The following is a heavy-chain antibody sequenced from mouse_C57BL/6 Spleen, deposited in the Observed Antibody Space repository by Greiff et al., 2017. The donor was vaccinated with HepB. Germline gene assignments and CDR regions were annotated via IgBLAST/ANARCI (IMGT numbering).Heavy chain of an antibody. CDR3: TTGDPWFAY. V-gene: IGHV14-4*01. CDR2: IDPENGDT. Sequence: EVKLVESGAELVRPGASVKLSCTASGFNIKDDYMHWVKQRPEQGLEWIGWIDPENGDTEYASKFQGKATITADTSSNTAYLQLSSQTSEDTAVYYCTTGDPWFAYWGQGTLVTVSA. CDR1: GFNIKDDY. J-gene: IGHJ3*01.